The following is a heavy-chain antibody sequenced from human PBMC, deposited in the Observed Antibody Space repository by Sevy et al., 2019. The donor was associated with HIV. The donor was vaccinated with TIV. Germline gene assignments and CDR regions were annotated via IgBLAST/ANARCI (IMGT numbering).Heavy chain of an antibody. CDR3: ARSISAGNPDAFDI. CDR1: GYTFTGYY. D-gene: IGHD3-3*02. Sequence: ASVKVSCKASGYTFTGYYMHWVRQAPGQGLEWMGWSNPNSGGTNYAQKCQGRVTMTRDTSISTAYMELSRLRSADTAVYYCARSISAGNPDAFDIWGQGTMVTVSS. J-gene: IGHJ3*02. CDR2: SNPNSGGT. V-gene: IGHV1-2*02.